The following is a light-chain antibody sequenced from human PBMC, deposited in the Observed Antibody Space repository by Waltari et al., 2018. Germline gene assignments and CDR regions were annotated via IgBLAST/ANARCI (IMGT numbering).Light chain of an antibody. CDR2: EVS. CDR1: SSDVGGYNL. CDR3: TSYITTRGDWV. V-gene: IGLV2-14*01. J-gene: IGLJ3*02. Sequence: QSALTQPASVSGSPGQSITISCTGTSSDVGGYNLVSWPQQHPGKAPQLIIYEVSNRPSGVSNRFSGSKSGNTASLTISGLQAEDEADYYCTSYITTRGDWVFGGGTKLTVL.